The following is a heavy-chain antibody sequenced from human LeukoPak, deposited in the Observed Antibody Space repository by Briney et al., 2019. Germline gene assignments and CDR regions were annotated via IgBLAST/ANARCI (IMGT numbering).Heavy chain of an antibody. CDR1: GGSFSGYY. Sequence: SETLSLTCAVYGGSFSGYYWSWIRQPPGKGLEWIGEINHSGSTNYNPSLKSRVTISVDTSKNQFSLKLSSVTAADTAVYYCARGGTTMIVVVRYAFDTWGQGTMVTVSS. V-gene: IGHV4-34*01. D-gene: IGHD3-22*01. CDR3: ARGGTTMIVVVRYAFDT. CDR2: INHSGST. J-gene: IGHJ3*02.